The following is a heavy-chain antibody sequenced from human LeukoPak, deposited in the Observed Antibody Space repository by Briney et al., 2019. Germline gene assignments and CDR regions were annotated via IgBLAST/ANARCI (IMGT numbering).Heavy chain of an antibody. J-gene: IGHJ6*02. Sequence: ASVKVSCKASGYTFTSYYMHWVRQTPGQGLEWMGIINPSGGSTSYAQKFQGRVTMTRDTSTSTVYMELSSLRSEDTAVYYCARERVQGGFVGGYYYGMDVWGQGTTVTVSS. CDR1: GYTFTSYY. D-gene: IGHD4-23*01. CDR2: INPSGGST. CDR3: ARERVQGGFVGGYYYGMDV. V-gene: IGHV1-46*01.